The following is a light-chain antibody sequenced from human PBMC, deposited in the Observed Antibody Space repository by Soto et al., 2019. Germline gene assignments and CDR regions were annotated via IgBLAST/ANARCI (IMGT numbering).Light chain of an antibody. CDR1: SGSIASDY. J-gene: IGLJ2*01. V-gene: IGLV6-57*04. CDR2: DNN. CDR3: QCYDDPKI. Sequence: NFMLTQPHSVSESPGQTVTISCTRSSGSIASDYVHWYQQRPGSAPTTLIYDNNLRPSGVPDRFSGSIDCSSNSASLTISGLKTEDEADYYCQCYDDPKIFGGGTKLTVL.